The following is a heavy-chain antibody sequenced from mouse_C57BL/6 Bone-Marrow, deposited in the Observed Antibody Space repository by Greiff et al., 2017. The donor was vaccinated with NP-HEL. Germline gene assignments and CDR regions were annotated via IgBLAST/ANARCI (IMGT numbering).Heavy chain of an antibody. D-gene: IGHD1-1*01. CDR2: IDPSDSYT. CDR1: GYTFTSYW. Sequence: QVQLQQPGAELVMPGASVKLSCKASGYTFTSYWMHWVKQRPGQGLEWIGEIDPSDSYTNYTQKFKGKSTLTVDKSSSTAYTQLSSLKSEDCAVYYCARNCYGDYWGQGTTLTVSS. J-gene: IGHJ2*01. CDR3: ARNCYGDY. V-gene: IGHV1-69*01.